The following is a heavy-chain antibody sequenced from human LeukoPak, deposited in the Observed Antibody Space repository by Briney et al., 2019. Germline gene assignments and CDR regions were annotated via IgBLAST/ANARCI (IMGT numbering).Heavy chain of an antibody. CDR3: ARVGIEYGDTWFDP. V-gene: IGHV1-2*02. CDR1: GYTFTGYY. J-gene: IGHJ5*02. D-gene: IGHD4-17*01. Sequence: ASVKVSCKASGYTFTGYYMHWVRQAPGQGLEWMGWINPNSGGTNYVQKFQGRVTMTRDTSISTAYMELSRLRSDDTAVYYCARVGIEYGDTWFDPWGQGTLVTVSS. CDR2: INPNSGGT.